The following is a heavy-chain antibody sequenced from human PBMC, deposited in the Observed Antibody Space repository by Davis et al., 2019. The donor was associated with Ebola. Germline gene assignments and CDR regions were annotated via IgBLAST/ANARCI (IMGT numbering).Heavy chain of an antibody. V-gene: IGHV1-3*01. CDR1: RYTFSTYA. CDR2: INPGTGDT. D-gene: IGHD2-8*02. Sequence: ASVTVSRQTSRYTFSTYAIQWVRPVPGQGLEWMGWINPGTGDTFYSRKFQGRVTITRDTSATTAYMDVGSLTYEDTAVYYCALDRLSGFVLSTYFEYWGQGTPVTVSS. J-gene: IGHJ4*02. CDR3: ALDRLSGFVLSTYFEY.